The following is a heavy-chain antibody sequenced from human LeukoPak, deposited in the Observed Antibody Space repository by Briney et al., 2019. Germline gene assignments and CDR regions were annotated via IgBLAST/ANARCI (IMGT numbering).Heavy chain of an antibody. CDR2: IKQDGSEK. J-gene: IGHJ2*01. Sequence: PGGSLRLSCAASGFTFSSYWMSWVRQAPGKGLEWVANIKQDGSEKYYVDSVKGRFTISRDNAKNSLYLQMNSLRAEDTAVYYCARAGAQQQLLWYFDLWGRGTLVTVSS. CDR1: GFTFSSYW. V-gene: IGHV3-7*05. D-gene: IGHD6-13*01. CDR3: ARAGAQQQLLWYFDL.